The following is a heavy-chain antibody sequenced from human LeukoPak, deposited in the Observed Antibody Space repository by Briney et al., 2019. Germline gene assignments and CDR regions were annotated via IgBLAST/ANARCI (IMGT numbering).Heavy chain of an antibody. CDR2: ISSSSSYI. V-gene: IGHV3-21*01. CDR1: GFTFSSYS. Sequence: GGSLRLSCAASGFTFSSYSMNWVRQAPGKGLEWVSSISSSSSYIYYADSVKGRFTIARDNAKTSLYLQMNSLRAEDTAVYYCARTPPPYYDILPGYPYYYYYMDVWGKGTTVTISS. J-gene: IGHJ6*03. D-gene: IGHD3-9*01. CDR3: ARTPPPYYDILPGYPYYYYYMDV.